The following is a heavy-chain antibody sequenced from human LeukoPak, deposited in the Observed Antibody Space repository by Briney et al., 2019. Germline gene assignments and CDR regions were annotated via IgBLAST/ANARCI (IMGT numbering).Heavy chain of an antibody. J-gene: IGHJ5*02. CDR2: INHSGST. Sequence: PSETLSLTCAVYGGSFSGYYWSWIRQPPGKGLEWIGEINHSGSTNYNPFLKSRVTISVDTSKNQFSLKLSSVTAADTAVYYCARGRRYYYDSSAPNWFDPWGQGTLVTVSS. CDR3: ARGRRYYYDSSAPNWFDP. V-gene: IGHV4-34*01. D-gene: IGHD3-22*01. CDR1: GGSFSGYY.